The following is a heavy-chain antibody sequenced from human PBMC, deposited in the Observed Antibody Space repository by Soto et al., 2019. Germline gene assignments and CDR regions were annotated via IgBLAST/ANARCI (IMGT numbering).Heavy chain of an antibody. CDR2: INPNSGGT. CDR1: GYTFTGYY. Sequence: ASVKVSCKASGYTFTGYYMHWVRQAPGQGLEWMGWINPNSGGTNYAQKFQGWVTMTRDTSISTAYMELSRLRSDDTAVYYCARGGGIGYYDFWSGYYAGICWFDPWGQGTLVTDSS. D-gene: IGHD3-3*01. J-gene: IGHJ5*02. V-gene: IGHV1-2*04. CDR3: ARGGGIGYYDFWSGYYAGICWFDP.